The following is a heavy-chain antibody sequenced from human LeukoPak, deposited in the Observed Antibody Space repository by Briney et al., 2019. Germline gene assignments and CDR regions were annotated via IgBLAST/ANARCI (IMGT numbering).Heavy chain of an antibody. J-gene: IGHJ3*02. CDR1: GFTFRDYY. CDR3: ARAMWDAFDI. D-gene: IGHD3-10*02. Sequence: PGGSLRLSCAASGFTFRDYYMGRIRQAPGKGLEWVSYISSSGTGIYYADSVKGRFTISRDNAKNSLYLQVNSLRAEDTAVYYCARAMWDAFDIWGQGTMVTVSS. CDR2: ISSSGTGI. V-gene: IGHV3-11*01.